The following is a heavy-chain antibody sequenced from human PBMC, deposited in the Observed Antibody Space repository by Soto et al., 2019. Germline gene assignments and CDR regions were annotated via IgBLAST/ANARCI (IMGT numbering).Heavy chain of an antibody. CDR1: GFTFSSYW. CDR3: ARAVAVAGTPDWFDP. Sequence: EVQLVESGGGLVQPGGSLRLSCAASGFTFSSYWMSWVRQAPGKGLEWVANIKQDGSEKYYVDSVKGRFTISRDNAKNSRYLQMNSLRAEDTAVYYCARAVAVAGTPDWFDPWGQGTLVTVSS. CDR2: IKQDGSEK. D-gene: IGHD6-19*01. V-gene: IGHV3-7*01. J-gene: IGHJ5*02.